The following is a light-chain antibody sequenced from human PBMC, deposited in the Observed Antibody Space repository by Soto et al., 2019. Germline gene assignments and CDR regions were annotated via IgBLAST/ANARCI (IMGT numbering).Light chain of an antibody. CDR2: EGS. Sequence: QSALTQPASVSGSPGQSITISCTGTSSDVGSYNVVSWYQQPPGEAPKLMIYEGSKRPSGVSNRFSGSKSGNTASLTISGLQAEDEADYCCCSYAGSDTMIFGGGTQLTVL. J-gene: IGLJ2*01. V-gene: IGLV2-23*01. CDR1: SSDVGSYNV. CDR3: CSYAGSDTMI.